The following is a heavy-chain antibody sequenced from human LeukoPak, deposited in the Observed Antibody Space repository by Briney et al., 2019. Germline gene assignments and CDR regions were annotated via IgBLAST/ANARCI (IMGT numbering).Heavy chain of an antibody. CDR1: GGSLTDYY. Sequence: PSETLSLTCAVYGGSLTDYYWNWIRQPPGKGLEWIGEIHHNGSTNCKPSLKSRVIMSLDTSKNQFSLNLNSVTAADTAVYYCARAKFTCQPGGVWGQGTMVTVSS. V-gene: IGHV4-34*01. CDR3: ARAKFTCQPGGV. CDR2: IHHNGST. J-gene: IGHJ3*01. D-gene: IGHD2/OR15-2a*01.